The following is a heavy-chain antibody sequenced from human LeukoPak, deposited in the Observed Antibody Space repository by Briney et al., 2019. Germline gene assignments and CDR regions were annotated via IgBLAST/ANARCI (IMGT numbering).Heavy chain of an antibody. Sequence: SETLSLTCTVSGGSISSTSYYWSWIRQPPGKGLEWIGYIYYSGSTNYNPSLKSRVTISVDTSKNQFSLKLSSVTAADTAVYYCARGGELELLATEFDYWGQGTLVTVSS. CDR1: GGSISSTSYY. V-gene: IGHV4-61*01. D-gene: IGHD1-7*01. J-gene: IGHJ4*02. CDR3: ARGGELELLATEFDY. CDR2: IYYSGST.